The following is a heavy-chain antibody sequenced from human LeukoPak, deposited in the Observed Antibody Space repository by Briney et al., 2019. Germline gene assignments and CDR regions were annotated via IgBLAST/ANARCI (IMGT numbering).Heavy chain of an antibody. Sequence: SGGSLRLSCTGSGSTFSNTWMNWVRQAPGKGLEWVGRIKSEVDGGTTYYAAPVKGRFIISRDDSRNTVSLLMNGLKTEDTGVYYCSDYGDYRWGQGTLVTVSS. V-gene: IGHV3-15*07. D-gene: IGHD4-17*01. CDR3: SDYGDYR. J-gene: IGHJ5*02. CDR1: GSTFSNTW. CDR2: IKSEVDGGTT.